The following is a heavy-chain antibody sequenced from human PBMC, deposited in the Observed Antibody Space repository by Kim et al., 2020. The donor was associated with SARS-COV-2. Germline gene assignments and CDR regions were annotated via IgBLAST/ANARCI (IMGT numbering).Heavy chain of an antibody. CDR3: VRDMNPTVHDY. Sequence: ASVKVSCKASGYTFKTYPIHWLRQAPGQTLEWMGWVNAANDQTKYSQKFQGRITISRDTSAKTAYMELRSLTTKDTAFYYCVRDMNPTVHDYWGQGTLVTVSS. J-gene: IGHJ4*02. D-gene: IGHD3-16*01. CDR1: GYTFKTYP. V-gene: IGHV1-3*01. CDR2: VNAANDQT.